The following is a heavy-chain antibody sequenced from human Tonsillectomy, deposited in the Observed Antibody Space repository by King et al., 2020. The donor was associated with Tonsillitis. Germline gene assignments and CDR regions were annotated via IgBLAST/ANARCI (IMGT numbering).Heavy chain of an antibody. CDR3: ASGDRLVAFDM. CDR1: GFTVSSSF. Sequence: VQLVESGGGLVQPGGSLRLSCAPSGFTVSSSFMSWVRQAPGRGLEWVSIIYSGVTTYYADSVKGRFTISRHNSKNTVYLQMNSLRAEDTAVYYCASGDRLVAFDMWGQGTMVTVSS. J-gene: IGHJ3*02. V-gene: IGHV3-53*04. D-gene: IGHD3-16*01. CDR2: IYSGVTT.